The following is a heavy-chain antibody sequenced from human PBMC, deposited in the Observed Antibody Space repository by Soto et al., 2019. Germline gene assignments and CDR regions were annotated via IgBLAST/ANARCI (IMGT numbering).Heavy chain of an antibody. V-gene: IGHV4-34*01. Sequence: PSETLSLTCAVYGGSFSGYYWSWIRQPPGKGLEWIGEINHSGSTNYNPSLKSRVTISVDTSKNQFSLKLSSVTAADTAVYYCARGSKENHCSGGSCLSFYFDYWGQGTLVTVSS. D-gene: IGHD2-15*01. CDR2: INHSGST. J-gene: IGHJ4*02. CDR1: GGSFSGYY. CDR3: ARGSKENHCSGGSCLSFYFDY.